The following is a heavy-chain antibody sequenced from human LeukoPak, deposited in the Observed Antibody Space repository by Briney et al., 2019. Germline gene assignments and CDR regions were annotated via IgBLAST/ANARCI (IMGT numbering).Heavy chain of an antibody. CDR1: GGSISSGDYY. Sequence: SQTLSLTRTVSGGSISSGDYYWSWIRQPPGNCLEWIGYIYYSGSTYYNPSLKSRVTISVDTSKNQFSLKLSSVTAADTAVYYCARHGRSGFDYGGNFPFDYWGQGTLVTVSS. J-gene: IGHJ4*02. CDR3: ARHGRSGFDYGGNFPFDY. CDR2: IYYSGST. V-gene: IGHV4-30-4*08. D-gene: IGHD4-23*01.